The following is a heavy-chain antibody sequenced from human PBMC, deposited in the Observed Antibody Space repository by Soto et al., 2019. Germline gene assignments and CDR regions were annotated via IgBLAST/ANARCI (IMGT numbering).Heavy chain of an antibody. CDR1: GFSLSTSGVG. D-gene: IGHD3-16*01. CDR3: AYRRRGSYFDY. J-gene: IGHJ4*02. Sequence: QITLKESGPTLVKPTQTLTLTCTFSGFSLSTSGVGVGWIRQPPGKALEWLALIYWDDDKRYSPSLKSMLTITKDTSKNQVVLTMTNMVPVDTATYYCAYRRRGSYFDYWGQGTLVTVSS. CDR2: IYWDDDK. V-gene: IGHV2-5*02.